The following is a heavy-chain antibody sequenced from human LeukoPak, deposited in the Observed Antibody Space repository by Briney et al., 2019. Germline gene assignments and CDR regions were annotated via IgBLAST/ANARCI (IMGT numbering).Heavy chain of an antibody. CDR3: AKGPRLFSGYHPDS. J-gene: IGHJ4*02. CDR1: GFTFSSVA. V-gene: IGHV3-23*01. CDR2: VTGSDDST. D-gene: IGHD3-22*01. Sequence: GRSLRLSWAPAGFTFSSVAMTWVCQAPGKRLEWVSTVTGSDDSTYYAVSVKGRFTISRDYSRSTLHLQMDGLKTEDTAIYYCAKGPRLFSGYHPDSWGQGTLVTVSS.